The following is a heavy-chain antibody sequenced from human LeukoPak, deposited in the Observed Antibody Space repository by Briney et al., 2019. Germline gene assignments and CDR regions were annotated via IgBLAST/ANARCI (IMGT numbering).Heavy chain of an antibody. J-gene: IGHJ4*02. V-gene: IGHV4-39*01. Sequence: PSETLSLTCTVSGGSISSSSYYWGWIRQPPGKGLEWIGSIYYSGSTYYNPSLKSRVTISVDTSKNQFSLKLSSVTAADTAVYYCARGDSDTAMVTAVSDWYYFDYWGQGTLVTVSS. CDR1: GGSISSSSYY. D-gene: IGHD5-18*01. CDR3: ARGDSDTAMVTAVSDWYYFDY. CDR2: IYYSGST.